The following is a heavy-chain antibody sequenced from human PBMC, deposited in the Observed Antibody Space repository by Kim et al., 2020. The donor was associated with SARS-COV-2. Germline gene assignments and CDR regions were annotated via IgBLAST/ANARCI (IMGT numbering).Heavy chain of an antibody. CDR3: ARVGVSSSWPLDY. V-gene: IGHV1-69*01. D-gene: IGHD6-13*01. J-gene: IGHJ4*02. Sequence: YAQRFQGRVTITADESTSTAYMELSSLRSEDTAVYYCARVGVSSSWPLDYWGQGTLVTVSS.